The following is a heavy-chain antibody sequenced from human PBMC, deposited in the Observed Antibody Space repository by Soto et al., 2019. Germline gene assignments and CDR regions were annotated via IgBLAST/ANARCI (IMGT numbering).Heavy chain of an antibody. Sequence: PGGSLRLSCAASGFTFDDYAMHWVRQAPGKGLEWVSGISWNSGSIGYADSVKGRFTISRDNAKNSLYLQMNSLRAEDTALYYCAKDNMGSGGQWLVGYFDYWGQGTLVTVSS. CDR2: ISWNSGSI. D-gene: IGHD6-19*01. V-gene: IGHV3-9*01. CDR1: GFTFDDYA. J-gene: IGHJ4*02. CDR3: AKDNMGSGGQWLVGYFDY.